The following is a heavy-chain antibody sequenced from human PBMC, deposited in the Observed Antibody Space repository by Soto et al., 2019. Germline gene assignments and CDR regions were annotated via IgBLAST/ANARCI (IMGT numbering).Heavy chain of an antibody. CDR2: INPNSGGT. V-gene: IGHV1-2*04. Sequence: ASVKVSCKSSGYTFTGYYMHWVRQAPGQGLEWMGWINPNSGGTNYAQKFQGWVTMTRDTSISTAYMELSRLRSDDTAVYYCARGGQAAAGPYYYYGMDVWGKGTTVTVSS. CDR3: ARGGQAAAGPYYYYGMDV. D-gene: IGHD6-13*01. J-gene: IGHJ6*04. CDR1: GYTFTGYY.